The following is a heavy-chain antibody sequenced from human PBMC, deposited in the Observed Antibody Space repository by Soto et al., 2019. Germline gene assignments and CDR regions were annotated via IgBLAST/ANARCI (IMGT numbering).Heavy chain of an antibody. CDR2: IYYSGST. Sequence: SETLSLTCTVSGGSVSSGSYYWSWIRQPPGKGLEWIGYIYYSGSTNYNPSLKSRVTISVDTSKNQFSLKLSSVTAADTAVYYCAREVDYYDSSGYYLRAFDPWGQGTLVTVS. V-gene: IGHV4-61*01. CDR3: AREVDYYDSSGYYLRAFDP. CDR1: GGSVSSGSYY. J-gene: IGHJ5*02. D-gene: IGHD3-22*01.